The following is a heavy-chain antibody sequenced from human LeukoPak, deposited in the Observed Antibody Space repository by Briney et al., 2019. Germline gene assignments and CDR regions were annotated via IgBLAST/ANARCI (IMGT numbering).Heavy chain of an antibody. CDR3: AKEGYSSSQYYFDY. J-gene: IGHJ4*02. CDR1: GFTFSSYA. Sequence: GGSLRLSCAASGFTFSSYAMSWVRQAPGKGLEWVSAISGSGGSTYYADSVKGRFTISRDNSKSTMYLQMNSLRAEDTAVYYCAKEGYSSSQYYFDYWGQGTLVTVSS. D-gene: IGHD6-13*01. CDR2: ISGSGGST. V-gene: IGHV3-23*01.